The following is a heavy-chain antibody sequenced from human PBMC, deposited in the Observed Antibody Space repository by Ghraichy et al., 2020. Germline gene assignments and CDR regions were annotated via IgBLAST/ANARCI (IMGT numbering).Heavy chain of an antibody. D-gene: IGHD2-2*01. CDR1: GFTFSSYD. CDR3: AREWNYCTSTRCWRSLDV. J-gene: IGHJ6*02. CDR2: IGAGGDP. Sequence: GGSLRLSCAASGFTFSSYDMQWVRQGTGKGLEWVSSIGAGGDPFYPDSVKGRFTISRENGKNSLYLQMNSLRAGDSAMYYCAREWNYCTSTRCWRSLDVWGQGTTVTVSS. V-gene: IGHV3-13*05.